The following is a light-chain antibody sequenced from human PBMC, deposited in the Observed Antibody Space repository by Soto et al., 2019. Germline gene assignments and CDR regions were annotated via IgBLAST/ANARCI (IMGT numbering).Light chain of an antibody. CDR1: SSDVGGYNY. J-gene: IGLJ1*01. Sequence: QSVLPQPRSVSGSPGQSVTISCTGTSSDVGGYNYVSWYQQHPGKAPKLMIYDVSKRPSGVPDRFSGSKSGNTASLTISGLQAGDEADYYCCSYAGSYTDVFGTGTKVTVL. V-gene: IGLV2-11*01. CDR2: DVS. CDR3: CSYAGSYTDV.